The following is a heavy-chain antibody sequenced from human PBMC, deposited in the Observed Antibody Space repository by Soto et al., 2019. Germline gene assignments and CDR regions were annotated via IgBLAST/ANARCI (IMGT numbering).Heavy chain of an antibody. J-gene: IGHJ4*02. CDR1: VFTFSSYW. D-gene: IGHD6-13*01. Sequence: GGSLRLSCAASVFTFSSYWMHWVRQAPGKGLVWVSRINSDGSRTSYADSAKGRFTISRDNAKNTLYLQMSSLRAEDTAVYYCARVHSSSYHYFDYWGQGTLVTVSS. CDR2: INSDGSRT. CDR3: ARVHSSSYHYFDY. V-gene: IGHV3-74*01.